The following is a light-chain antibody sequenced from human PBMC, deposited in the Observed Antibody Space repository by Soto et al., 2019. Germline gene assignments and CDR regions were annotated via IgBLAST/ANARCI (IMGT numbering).Light chain of an antibody. J-gene: IGKJ1*01. Sequence: EIVLTQSPDTLSLSPGETATLSCRASQTFSTFFLAWYQQKPGQAPRLLIYSASSRAAGVPDRFSGSGSGTDFTLTIIRLEPADSAVYYCQQYGRSPPWTFGQGTKVELK. V-gene: IGKV3-20*01. CDR3: QQYGRSPPWT. CDR1: QTFSTFF. CDR2: SAS.